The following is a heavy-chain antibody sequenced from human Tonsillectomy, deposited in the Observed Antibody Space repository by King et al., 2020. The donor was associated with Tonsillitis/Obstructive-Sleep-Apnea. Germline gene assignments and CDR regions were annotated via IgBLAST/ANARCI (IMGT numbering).Heavy chain of an antibody. CDR1: GFTFSSYA. CDR2: LSGSGGST. D-gene: IGHD3-3*01. CDR3: AKSGYDFWSGYYAFDI. V-gene: IGHV3-23*04. J-gene: IGHJ3*02. Sequence: VQLVESGGGLVQPGGSLRLSCVASGFTFSSYAMSWVRQAPGKGLEWVSALSGSGGSTYYADSVKGRFTISRDNSKNTLDLQMNSLRAEDTAVYYCAKSGYDFWSGYYAFDIWGQGTMVTVSS.